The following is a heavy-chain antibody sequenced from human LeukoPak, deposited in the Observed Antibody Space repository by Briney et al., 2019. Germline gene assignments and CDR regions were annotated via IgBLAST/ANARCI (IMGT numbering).Heavy chain of an antibody. Sequence: GGSLRLSCAASGFTFSSYGMHWVRQAPGKGLEWVAVISYDGSNKYYADSVKGRFTISRDNSKNTLYLQMNSLRAEDTAVYYCAKEYGSGDGMDVWGQGTTVTVSS. CDR3: AKEYGSGDGMDV. V-gene: IGHV3-30*18. J-gene: IGHJ6*02. CDR2: ISYDGSNK. CDR1: GFTFSSYG. D-gene: IGHD3-10*01.